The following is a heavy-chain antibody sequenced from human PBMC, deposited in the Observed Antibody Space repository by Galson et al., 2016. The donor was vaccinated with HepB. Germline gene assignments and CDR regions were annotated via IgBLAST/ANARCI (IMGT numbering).Heavy chain of an antibody. J-gene: IGHJ4*02. CDR2: LPSENNIK. Sequence: SLRLSCAVSGVTFSSLSMNWVRQAPGKGLEWVSYLPSENNIKHYADSVRGRFTISRDNAQNSLSLQMNSLSVEDTAVYYLACNRRGVLLLDCWGQGTLVTVSS. CDR1: GVTFSSLS. D-gene: IGHD3-16*01. CDR3: ACNRRGVLLLDC. V-gene: IGHV3-48*01.